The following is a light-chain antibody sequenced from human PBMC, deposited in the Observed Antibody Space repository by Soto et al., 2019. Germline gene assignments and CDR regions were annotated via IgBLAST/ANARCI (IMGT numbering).Light chain of an antibody. CDR2: VNN. CDR1: SSNIGAGYD. J-gene: IGLJ1*01. CDR3: QSYDNSLSGYV. V-gene: IGLV1-40*01. Sequence: QPVLTQPPSVSGAPGQRVTISCTGSSSNIGAGYDVHWYQQLPGTAPKLLIYVNNNRPSGVPDRFSGSKSGTSASLAITGLQAEDEADYYCQSYDNSLSGYVFGTGTKLTVL.